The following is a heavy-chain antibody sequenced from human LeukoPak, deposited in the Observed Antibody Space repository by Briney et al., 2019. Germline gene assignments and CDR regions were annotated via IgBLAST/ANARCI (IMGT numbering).Heavy chain of an antibody. Sequence: YGMHWVRXAPGKGLEWVAVISYDGSNKYYADSVKGRFTISRDNSKNTLYLQMNSLRAEDTAVYYCATPYRYDSSGLGAFDIWGQGTMVTVSS. D-gene: IGHD3-22*01. CDR2: ISYDGSNK. CDR1: YG. CDR3: ATPYRYDSSGLGAFDI. J-gene: IGHJ3*02. V-gene: IGHV3-30*03.